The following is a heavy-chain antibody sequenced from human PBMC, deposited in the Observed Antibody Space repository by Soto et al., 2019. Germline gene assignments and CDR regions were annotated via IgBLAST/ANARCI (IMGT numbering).Heavy chain of an antibody. V-gene: IGHV4-34*01. CDR3: ARLRRGGSYSYYYYGMYV. CDR2: INHSGST. J-gene: IGHJ6*04. Sequence: PSETLSLTCAVYCGSFSGYYWSWIRQPPGKGLEWIGEINHSGSTNYNPSLKSRVTISVDTSKNQFSLKLSSVTAADTAVYYCARLRRGGSYSYYYYGMYVWGKGTTVTVSS. D-gene: IGHD1-26*01. CDR1: CGSFSGYY.